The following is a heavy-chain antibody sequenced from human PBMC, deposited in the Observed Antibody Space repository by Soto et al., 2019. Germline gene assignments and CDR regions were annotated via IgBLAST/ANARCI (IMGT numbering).Heavy chain of an antibody. D-gene: IGHD6-19*01. J-gene: IGHJ3*02. CDR2: IYWNDDK. Sequence: GPTLVNPTQTLTLTCTFSGFSLSTSGVGVGWIRQPPGKALEWLALIYWNDDKRYSPSLKSRLTITKDTSKNQVVLTMTNMDPVDTATYYCAHSRGGWQWLASDAFDIWGQGTMVTVSS. CDR1: GFSLSTSGVG. V-gene: IGHV2-5*01. CDR3: AHSRGGWQWLASDAFDI.